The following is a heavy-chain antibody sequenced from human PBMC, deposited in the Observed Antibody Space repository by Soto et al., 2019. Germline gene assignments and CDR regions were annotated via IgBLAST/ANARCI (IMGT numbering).Heavy chain of an antibody. CDR1: GFTFSSYA. CDR3: AKFYGAPRSSYHFDY. Sequence: EVQLLESGGGLVQPGRSLRLSCAASGFTFSSYAMGWVRQTPGKGLEWVSTISGSGDSTYYADSVKGRFTISRDNSKNTLYLQMNSLRTEDTAVYYCAKFYGAPRSSYHFDYWGQGTLLTVSS. V-gene: IGHV3-23*01. CDR2: ISGSGDST. J-gene: IGHJ4*02. D-gene: IGHD2-21*01.